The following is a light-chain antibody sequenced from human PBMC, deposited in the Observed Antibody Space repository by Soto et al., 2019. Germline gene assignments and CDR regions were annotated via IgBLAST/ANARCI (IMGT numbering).Light chain of an antibody. V-gene: IGKV1-5*01. CDR2: DAS. Sequence: DIQMTQSPSTVSASVGDGVTITCRASQSISTWLAWYQQKPGNAPKLLIYDASTLESGVPSGFSGSGSGTEFTLTISSLQPDDFATYYCQQYNGYPSTFGQGTKLEIK. CDR1: QSISTW. CDR3: QQYNGYPST. J-gene: IGKJ2*01.